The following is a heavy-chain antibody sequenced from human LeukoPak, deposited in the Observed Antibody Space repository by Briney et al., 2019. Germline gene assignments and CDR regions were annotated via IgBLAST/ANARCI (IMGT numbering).Heavy chain of an antibody. CDR3: ARRLITMVRGGYFDY. CDR1: GGSFSGYY. CDR2: INHSGST. J-gene: IGHJ4*02. V-gene: IGHV4-34*01. D-gene: IGHD3-10*01. Sequence: SETLSLTCAVYGGSFSGYYWSWIRQPPGKGLEWIEEINHSGSTNYNPSLKSRVTISVDTSKNQFSLKLSSVTAADTAVYYCARRLITMVRGGYFDYWGQGTLVTVSS.